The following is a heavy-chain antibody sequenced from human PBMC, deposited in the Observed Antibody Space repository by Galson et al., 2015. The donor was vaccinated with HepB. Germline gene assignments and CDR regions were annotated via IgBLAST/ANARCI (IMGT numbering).Heavy chain of an antibody. Sequence: SLRLSCAASGFTFSSYSMNWVRQAPGKGLEWVSSISSSSSYIYYADSVKGRFTISRDNAKNSLYLQMNSLRAEDTAVYYCARESMVQGKVDYYYYMDVWGKGTTVTVSS. V-gene: IGHV3-21*01. J-gene: IGHJ6*03. CDR1: GFTFSSYS. CDR2: ISSSSSYI. CDR3: ARESMVQGKVDYYYYMDV. D-gene: IGHD3-10*01.